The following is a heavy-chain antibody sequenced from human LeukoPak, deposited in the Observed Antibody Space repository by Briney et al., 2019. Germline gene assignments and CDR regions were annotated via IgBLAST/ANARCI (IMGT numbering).Heavy chain of an antibody. CDR3: ARGSREMFSGSSIYDY. Sequence: RASVKVSCKASGYTFTSYDINWVRQATGQGPEWMGWMNPNSGNTGYEQKFQRRATMTRNTSISTAYMELSSLRSEDTAVYYCARGSREMFSGSSIYDYWGQGTLVTVSS. V-gene: IGHV1-8*01. J-gene: IGHJ4*02. CDR2: MNPNSGNT. CDR1: GYTFTSYD. D-gene: IGHD1-26*01.